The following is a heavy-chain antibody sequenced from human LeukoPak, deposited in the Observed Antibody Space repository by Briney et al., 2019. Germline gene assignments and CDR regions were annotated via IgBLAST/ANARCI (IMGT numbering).Heavy chain of an antibody. CDR2: INSNSGGT. Sequence: ASVKVSCKASGYTFTGYYMHWVRQAPGQGLEWMGWINSNSGGTNYAQKFQGRVTMTRDTSISTAYMEPSRLRSDDTAVYYCARTALLGDYIWGSYRPFDPWGQGTLVTVSS. J-gene: IGHJ5*02. V-gene: IGHV1-2*02. CDR1: GYTFTGYY. CDR3: ARTALLGDYIWGSYRPFDP. D-gene: IGHD3-16*02.